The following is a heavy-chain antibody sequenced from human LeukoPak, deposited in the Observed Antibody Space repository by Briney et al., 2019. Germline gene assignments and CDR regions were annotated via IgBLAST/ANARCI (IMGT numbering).Heavy chain of an antibody. CDR2: IYYSGST. V-gene: IGHV4-39*02. CDR1: SGSIRSGSHY. D-gene: IGHD3-22*01. J-gene: IGHJ4*02. CDR3: AKRDDSGGNLVDL. Sequence: SETLSLTCTVSSGSIRSGSHYWAWIRQPPGKGLEWIGSIYYSGSTYYNPSLENRVTISIDTSKNHFSLKLSSLSAADTSVYYCAKRDDSGGNLVDLWGQGTLVTVS.